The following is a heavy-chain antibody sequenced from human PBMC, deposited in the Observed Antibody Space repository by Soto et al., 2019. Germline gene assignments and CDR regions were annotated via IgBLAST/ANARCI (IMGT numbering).Heavy chain of an antibody. D-gene: IGHD3-22*01. CDR1: GFTFSSYA. V-gene: IGHV3-30-3*01. Sequence: QVQLVESGGGVVQPGRSLRLSCAASGFTFSSYAMHWVRQAPGKGLEWVAVISYDGSNKYYADSVKGRFTISRDNSKNTLYLQMNSLRAEDTAVYYCARSPSNPMIVVPRMDVWGQGTTVTVSS. CDR3: ARSPSNPMIVVPRMDV. J-gene: IGHJ6*02. CDR2: ISYDGSNK.